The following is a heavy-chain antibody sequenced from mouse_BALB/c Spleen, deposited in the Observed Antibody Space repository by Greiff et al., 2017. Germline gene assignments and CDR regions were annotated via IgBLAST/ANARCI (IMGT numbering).Heavy chain of an antibody. J-gene: IGHJ3*01. CDR3: AREGFAY. Sequence: VQLKESGPGLVKPSQSLSLTCTVTGYSITSDYAWNWIRQFPGNKLEWMGYISYSASTSYNPSLKSRISITRDTSKNQFFLQLNSVTTEDTATYYCAREGFAYWGQGTLVTVSA. CDR2: ISYSAST. V-gene: IGHV3-2*02. CDR1: GYSITSDYA.